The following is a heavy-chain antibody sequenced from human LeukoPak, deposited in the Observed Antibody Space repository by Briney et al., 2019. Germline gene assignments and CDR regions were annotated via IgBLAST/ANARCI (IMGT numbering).Heavy chain of an antibody. J-gene: IGHJ4*02. V-gene: IGHV3-74*01. CDR3: ARGATYAYYQDY. Sequence: PGGCLRLSCADSGFTFSSHWMHWVRQAPGKGLVWVSRIKYDASSTSYADSVKGRFTISRDNAKNTLYLQMNSLRAEDTAVYYCARGATYAYYQDYWGQGTLVTVSS. CDR2: IKYDASST. CDR1: GFTFSSHW. D-gene: IGHD1-26*01.